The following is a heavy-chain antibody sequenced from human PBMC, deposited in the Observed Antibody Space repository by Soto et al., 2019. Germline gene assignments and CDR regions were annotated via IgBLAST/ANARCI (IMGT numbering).Heavy chain of an antibody. Sequence: PSETLSLTCTVSGGSISSGGYYWSWIRQHPGKGLEWIGYIYYSGSTYYNPSLKSRVTISVDTSKNQFSLKLSSVTAADTAVYYCARGPPRPYFDYWGQGTLVTVSS. J-gene: IGHJ4*02. CDR2: IYYSGST. CDR3: ARGPPRPYFDY. V-gene: IGHV4-31*03. CDR1: GGSISSGGYY.